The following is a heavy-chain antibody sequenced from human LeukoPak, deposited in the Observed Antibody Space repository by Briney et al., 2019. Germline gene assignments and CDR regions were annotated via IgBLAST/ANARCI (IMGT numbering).Heavy chain of an antibody. V-gene: IGHV4-4*07. D-gene: IGHD3-3*01. Sequence: SETLSLTCTVSGGSISSYYWSWVRQPAGKGLEWIGRIYTSGSTNYNPSLKSRVTMSVDTSKNQFSLKLSSVTAADTAAYYCAREYDFWSGYYTDWGQGTLVTVSS. CDR2: IYTSGST. CDR1: GGSISSYY. J-gene: IGHJ4*02. CDR3: AREYDFWSGYYTD.